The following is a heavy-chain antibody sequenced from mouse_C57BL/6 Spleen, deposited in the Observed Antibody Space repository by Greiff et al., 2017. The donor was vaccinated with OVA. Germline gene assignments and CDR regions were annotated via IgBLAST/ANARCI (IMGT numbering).Heavy chain of an antibody. CDR3: ANYYGSSYGY. D-gene: IGHD1-1*01. CDR1: GYTFTSYW. V-gene: IGHV1-55*01. CDR2: IYPGSGST. J-gene: IGHJ2*01. Sequence: QVQLQQPGAELVKPGASVKMSCKASGYTFTSYWITWVKQRPGQGLEWIGDIYPGSGSTNYNEKFKSKATLTGDTSSSTAYLQISSLTSEDSAVYYCANYYGSSYGYWGQGTTLTVSS.